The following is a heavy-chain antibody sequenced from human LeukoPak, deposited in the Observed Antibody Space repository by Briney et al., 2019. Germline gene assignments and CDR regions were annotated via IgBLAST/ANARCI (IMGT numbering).Heavy chain of an antibody. CDR1: GGTFSSYA. CDR2: IIPIFGTA. Sequence: ASVKVSCKASGGTFSSYAISWVRQAPGQGLEWMGGIIPIFGTANYAQKFQGRVTITADESTSTAYMELSSLRSEDTAVYYCARDPACSSTSCCFTYYYYGMDVWGQGTTVTVSS. V-gene: IGHV1-69*13. D-gene: IGHD2-2*01. CDR3: ARDPACSSTSCCFTYYYYGMDV. J-gene: IGHJ6*02.